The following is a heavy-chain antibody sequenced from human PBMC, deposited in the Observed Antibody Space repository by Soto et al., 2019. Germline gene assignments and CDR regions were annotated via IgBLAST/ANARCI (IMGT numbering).Heavy chain of an antibody. CDR2: IWYDGSNK. Sequence: PGGSLRLSCAASGFTFSSYGMHWVRQAPGKGLEWVEVIWYDGSNKYYADYVKGRFTISRDNSKNTLYLQMNSLRAEDTAVYYCAREVITYFDYWGQGTLVTVSS. V-gene: IGHV3-33*01. D-gene: IGHD3-22*01. CDR3: AREVITYFDY. J-gene: IGHJ4*02. CDR1: GFTFSSYG.